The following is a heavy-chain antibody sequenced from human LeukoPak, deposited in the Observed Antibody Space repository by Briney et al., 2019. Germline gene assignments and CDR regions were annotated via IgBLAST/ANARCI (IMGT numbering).Heavy chain of an antibody. CDR1: GGTFSRNP. D-gene: IGHD3-22*01. Sequence: SVKVSCKDSGGTFSRNPISWVRQAPGQGLEWMGGIIPIFGTANYAQKFQGRVTITANESTSTAYMELSSLRSEDTAVYYCARGHYYGSSGYYNFDYWGQGTLVTVSS. CDR3: ARGHYYGSSGYYNFDY. J-gene: IGHJ4*02. V-gene: IGHV1-69*13. CDR2: IIPIFGTA.